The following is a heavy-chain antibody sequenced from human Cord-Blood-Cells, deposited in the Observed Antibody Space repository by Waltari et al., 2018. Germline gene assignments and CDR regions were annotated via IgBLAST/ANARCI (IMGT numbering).Heavy chain of an antibody. V-gene: IGHV3-30*18. CDR2: ISYDGSNK. J-gene: IGHJ1*01. CDR1: GFTFSSYG. Sequence: QVQLVESGGGVVQPGRSLRLSCAASGFTFSSYGMHWVRQAPGKGLEWVAVISYDGSNKYYADSVKGRFTISRDNSKNTLYLQMYSLRAEDTAVYYCAKDRDESSSYYFQHWGQGTLVTVSS. D-gene: IGHD6-6*01. CDR3: AKDRDESSSYYFQH.